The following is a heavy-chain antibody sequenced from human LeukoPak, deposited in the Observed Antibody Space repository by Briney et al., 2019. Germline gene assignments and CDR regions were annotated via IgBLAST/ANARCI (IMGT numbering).Heavy chain of an antibody. CDR1: GYSISSSNW. D-gene: IGHD6-19*01. V-gene: IGHV4-28*01. Sequence: SDTLSLACAVSGYSISSSNWWGWIRQPPGKGLEWIGYIYYSGSTYYNPSLKSRVTMSVDTSKNQFSLKLSSVTAADTAVYYCARRARGWPFYFDYWGQGTLVTVSS. CDR2: IYYSGST. J-gene: IGHJ4*02. CDR3: ARRARGWPFYFDY.